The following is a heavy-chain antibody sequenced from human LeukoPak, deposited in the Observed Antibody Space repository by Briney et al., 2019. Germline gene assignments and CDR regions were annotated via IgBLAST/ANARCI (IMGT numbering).Heavy chain of an antibody. Sequence: SETLPLTCTVSGYSISSGHYWGWIRQPPGKGLEWIGSINHSGNTYYNPSLKSRVTISVDTSKNQFSLNLSSVTAADTAVYYCARDRPTGNFDYWGQGTLVTVSS. D-gene: IGHD2-8*02. J-gene: IGHJ4*02. CDR2: INHSGNT. CDR1: GYSISSGHY. CDR3: ARDRPTGNFDY. V-gene: IGHV4-38-2*02.